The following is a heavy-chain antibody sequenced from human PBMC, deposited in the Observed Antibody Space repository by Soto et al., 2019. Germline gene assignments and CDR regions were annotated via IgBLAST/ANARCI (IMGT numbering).Heavy chain of an antibody. CDR2: IYYSGST. Sequence: QLQLQESGPGLVKPSETLSLTCTVSGGSISSSSYYWGWIRQPPGKGLEWIGSIYYSGSTYYNPSVKSRVTISVDTSKDQFSLTLSSVTAADTAVYYCERQQRSSTSCYGGFDCWFDPWGQGTLVTVSS. J-gene: IGHJ5*02. D-gene: IGHD2-2*01. V-gene: IGHV4-39*01. CDR1: GGSISSSSYY. CDR3: ERQQRSSTSCYGGFDCWFDP.